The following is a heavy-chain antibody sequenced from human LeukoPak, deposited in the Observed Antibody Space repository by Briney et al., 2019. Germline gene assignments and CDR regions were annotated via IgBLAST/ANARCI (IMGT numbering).Heavy chain of an antibody. J-gene: IGHJ3*02. D-gene: IGHD2-2*01. CDR2: ITNDGSTT. V-gene: IGHV3-74*01. CDR1: GFTFSSYW. Sequence: GGSLRLSCAGSGFTFSSYWMHWVRQAPGKGLVWVSRITNDGSTTSYADSVKGRFTISRDNAKNTLYLQVNSLRAEDTAVYYCASQYCGSTSCYGFDAFDIWGQGTKVTVSS. CDR3: ASQYCGSTSCYGFDAFDI.